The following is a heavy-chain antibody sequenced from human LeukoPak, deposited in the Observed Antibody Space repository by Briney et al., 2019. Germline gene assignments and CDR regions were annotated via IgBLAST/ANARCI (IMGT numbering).Heavy chain of an antibody. CDR3: ARLAGFSGYDVS. J-gene: IGHJ4*02. Sequence: SETLSLTCTVSGGSISSYYWSWIRQTPGKGLEWIGNMYFDGTTYYNPSLMSRVTISVDTSKDQLALRMKSVTAADTAVYYCARLAGFSGYDVSWGQGTLVTVSS. CDR1: GGSISSYY. D-gene: IGHD5-12*01. CDR2: MYFDGTT. V-gene: IGHV4-59*04.